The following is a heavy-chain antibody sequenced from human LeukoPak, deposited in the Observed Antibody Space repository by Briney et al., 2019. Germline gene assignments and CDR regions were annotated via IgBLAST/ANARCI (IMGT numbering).Heavy chain of an antibody. CDR3: AKTVVVVVAATNFDY. D-gene: IGHD2-15*01. J-gene: IGHJ4*02. V-gene: IGHV3-23*01. CDR1: GFTFFDYA. CDR2: LSGGGDKS. Sequence: GGSLRLSCAASGFTFFDYAMTWVRQAPGKGLEWVSALSGGGDKSFYADSVKGRFTISRDNSKNTLYLQMNSLRAEDTAVYYCAKTVVVVVAATNFDYWGQGTLVTVSS.